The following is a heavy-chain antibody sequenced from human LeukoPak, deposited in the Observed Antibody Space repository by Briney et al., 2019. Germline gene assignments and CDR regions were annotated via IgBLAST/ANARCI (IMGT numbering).Heavy chain of an antibody. D-gene: IGHD3-3*01. CDR2: IYYSGST. CDR1: GGSISSYY. J-gene: IGHJ3*02. V-gene: IGHV4-59*01. CDR3: AREQNFWSGYGASDI. Sequence: SETLSLTCTVSGGSISSYYWSWIRQPPGKGLEWIGYIYYSGSTNYNPSLKSRVTISVNTSKNQFSLKLSSVTAADTAVYYCAREQNFWSGYGASDIWGQGTMVTVSS.